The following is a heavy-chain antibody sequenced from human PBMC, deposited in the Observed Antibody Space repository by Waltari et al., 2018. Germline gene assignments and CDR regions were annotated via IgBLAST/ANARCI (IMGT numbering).Heavy chain of an antibody. V-gene: IGHV3-49*04. D-gene: IGHD3-3*01. Sequence: EVQLVESGGGLVQPGRSLRLSCTASGFTFGDYAMSWVRQAPGKGLEGVGFIRSKAYGGTTEYAASVKGRFTISRDDSKSIAYLQMNSLKTEDTAVYYCLGYYDFWSGVRFDPWGQGTLVTVSS. CDR1: GFTFGDYA. J-gene: IGHJ5*02. CDR2: IRSKAYGGTT. CDR3: LGYYDFWSGVRFDP.